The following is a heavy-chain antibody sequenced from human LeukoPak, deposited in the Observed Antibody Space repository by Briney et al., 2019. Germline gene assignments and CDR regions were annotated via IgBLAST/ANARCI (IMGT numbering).Heavy chain of an antibody. CDR1: GYSMSSGYS. CDR2: VYHSGST. CDR3: ARANGIAAAGLYYFDY. Sequence: SETLSLTFTVSGYSMSSGYSWGWIRQPPGKGLEWIGSVYHSGSTYYNPSLKSRVTISVDTSKNHFSLKLSSVTAADTAVYYCARANGIAAAGLYYFDYWGQGTLVTVSS. V-gene: IGHV4-38-2*02. D-gene: IGHD6-13*01. J-gene: IGHJ4*02.